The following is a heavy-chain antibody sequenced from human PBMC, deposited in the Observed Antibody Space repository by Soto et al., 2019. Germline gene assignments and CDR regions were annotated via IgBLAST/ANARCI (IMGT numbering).Heavy chain of an antibody. CDR3: ARTLSWRRGPFDS. Sequence: EVQLVESGGGLIQPGGSLRLSCAASGFIFNTYSMNWVRQAPGKGLARVSYISGSSQTIFYADSVRGRFTISRDNANNSTYLQRVSRRDDDTAVYYCARTLSWRRGPFDSWGQGTLVTVSS. CDR2: ISGSSQTI. CDR1: GFIFNTYS. D-gene: IGHD2-15*01. V-gene: IGHV3-48*02. J-gene: IGHJ4*02.